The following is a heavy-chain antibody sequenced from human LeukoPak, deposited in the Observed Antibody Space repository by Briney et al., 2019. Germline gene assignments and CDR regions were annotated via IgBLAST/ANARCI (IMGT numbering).Heavy chain of an antibody. CDR1: GFTFSTYA. Sequence: PGGSLRLSCAAPGFTFSTYARTWVPQAPGKGLEWVPGISGSGGSTFYADSVKGRFTISRDNSKNTLYLQMNSLRGEDTGVYYCAKGVVPEAWGQGTTVTVSS. D-gene: IGHD1-14*01. J-gene: IGHJ6*02. CDR3: AKGVVPEA. V-gene: IGHV3-23*01. CDR2: ISGSGGST.